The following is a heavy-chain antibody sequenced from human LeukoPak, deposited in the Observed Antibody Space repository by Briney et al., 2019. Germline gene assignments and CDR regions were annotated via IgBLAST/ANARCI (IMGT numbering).Heavy chain of an antibody. D-gene: IGHD3-22*01. CDR3: ARDQEYYYDSSGWNAFDI. J-gene: IGHJ3*02. Sequence: GASVKVSCKASGYTFTSYGISWVRQAPGQGLEWMGWISAYNGNTNYAQKLQGRVTMTTDTSTSTAYMELRSLRSDDTAVYYCARDQEYYYDSSGWNAFDIWGQGTMVTVSS. CDR1: GYTFTSYG. V-gene: IGHV1-18*01. CDR2: ISAYNGNT.